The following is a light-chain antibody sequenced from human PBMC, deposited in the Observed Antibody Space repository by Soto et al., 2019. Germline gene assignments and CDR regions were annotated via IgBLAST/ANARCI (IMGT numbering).Light chain of an antibody. V-gene: IGKV3-15*01. CDR2: GAF. CDR1: QSVSSN. CDR3: QQYGSSST. J-gene: IGKJ5*01. Sequence: IVMTQSPVTLLVSPGERATLSCRASQSVSSNLAWYLQKPGQAPSLLIYGAFTRATGIPARFSGTGSGTEFTLTISSLQSEDFAVYYCQQYGSSSTFGQGTRLENK.